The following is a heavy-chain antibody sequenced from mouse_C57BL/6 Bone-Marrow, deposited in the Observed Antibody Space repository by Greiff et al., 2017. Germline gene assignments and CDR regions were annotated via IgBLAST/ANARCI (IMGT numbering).Heavy chain of an antibody. CDR2: IYPGDGDT. D-gene: IGHD1-1*01. CDR3: ARKGDYGSSLDY. CDR1: GYAFSSSW. V-gene: IGHV1-82*01. Sequence: VQLQQSGPELVKPGASVKISCKASGYAFSSSWMNWVKQRPGKGLEWIGRIYPGDGDTNYNGKFKGKATLTADKSSSTAYMQLSSLTSEDSAVYVCARKGDYGSSLDYWGQGTTLTVSS. J-gene: IGHJ2*01.